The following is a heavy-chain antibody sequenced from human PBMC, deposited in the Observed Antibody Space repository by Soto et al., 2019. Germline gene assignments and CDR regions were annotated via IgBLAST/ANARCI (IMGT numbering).Heavy chain of an antibody. CDR3: AQAYATTALDS. J-gene: IGHJ4*02. CDR2: ISYDGTEK. CDR1: GFSFADYG. V-gene: IGHV3-30*18. Sequence: QVQLVESGGGVVQPGRSLRLSCADSGFSFADYGMHWVRQAPGKGLEWVAVISYDGTEKYYEDSVKGRFTISRDNTKNRLDLQINSLRGDDTAAYFCAQAYATTALDSWGQGTLVTVSS. D-gene: IGHD4-17*01.